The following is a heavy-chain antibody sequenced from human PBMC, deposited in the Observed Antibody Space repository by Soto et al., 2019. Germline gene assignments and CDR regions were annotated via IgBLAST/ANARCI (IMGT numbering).Heavy chain of an antibody. CDR3: ARSRGITGTTHNWFDP. D-gene: IGHD1-20*01. CDR2: INSGNGNT. CDR1: GYTFTSYG. V-gene: IGHV1-18*04. J-gene: IGHJ5*02. Sequence: AVVKVSCKASGYTFTSYGISWVRQAPGQGLEWMGWINSGNGNTKYSQKFQGRVTITRDTSASTAYMELSSLRSEDTAVYYCARSRGITGTTHNWFDPWGQGTLVTVSS.